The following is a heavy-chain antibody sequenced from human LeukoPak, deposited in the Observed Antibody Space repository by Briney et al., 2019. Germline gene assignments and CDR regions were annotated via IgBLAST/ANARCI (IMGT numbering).Heavy chain of an antibody. CDR3: STDAGYCNSTTCSYYFDY. Sequence: ASVKVSCKVSGYTLTELSIHWVRQAPGKGLEWMGGFDPDNGEIIYAQKFQGRVTMTEDRSGDTAYMQLSSLRSEDTAVYYCSTDAGYCNSTTCSYYFDYWGQGTLVTVSS. D-gene: IGHD3-9*01. J-gene: IGHJ4*02. V-gene: IGHV1-24*01. CDR1: GYTLTELS. CDR2: FDPDNGEI.